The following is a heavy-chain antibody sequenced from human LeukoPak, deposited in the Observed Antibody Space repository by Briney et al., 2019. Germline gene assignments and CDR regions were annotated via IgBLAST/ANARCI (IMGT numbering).Heavy chain of an antibody. D-gene: IGHD3-22*01. CDR3: ARVIPDYYDSSGYPLFFDY. CDR2: ISAYNGNT. Sequence: ASVKVSCKASGCTFSNYGISWVRQAPGQGLEWLGWISAYNGNTHYAQKLQGRVTLTTDTSTSTAYMEVRSLRSDDTAVYFCARVIPDYYDSSGYPLFFDYWGQGTLVTVSS. J-gene: IGHJ4*02. V-gene: IGHV1-18*01. CDR1: GCTFSNYG.